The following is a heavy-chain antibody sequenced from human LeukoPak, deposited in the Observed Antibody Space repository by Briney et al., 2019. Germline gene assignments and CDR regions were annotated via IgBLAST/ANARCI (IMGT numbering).Heavy chain of an antibody. J-gene: IGHJ4*02. CDR1: GGSISSYY. CDR3: ASRTQRHERGAFFDY. CDR2: IYTSGST. V-gene: IGHV4-4*07. Sequence: SETLSLTCTVSGGSISSYYWSWIRQPAGKGLEWIGRIYTSGSTNYNPSLKSRVTMSVDTSKNQFSLKLSSVTAADTAVYYCASRTQRHERGAFFDYWGQGTLVTVSS. D-gene: IGHD1-1*01.